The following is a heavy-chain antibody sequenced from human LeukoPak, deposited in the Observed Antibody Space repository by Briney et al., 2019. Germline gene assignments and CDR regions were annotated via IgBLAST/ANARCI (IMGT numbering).Heavy chain of an antibody. CDR3: ARRAVVTGAFDI. Sequence: SETLSLTCTVSGGSISSSSYYWGWIRQPPGKGLEWIGSIYYSGSTYYNPSLKSRVTISVDTSKNQFSLKLSSVTAADTAVYYCARRAVVTGAFDIWGQGTMVTVSS. CDR2: IYYSGST. D-gene: IGHD4-23*01. CDR1: GGSISSSSYY. J-gene: IGHJ3*02. V-gene: IGHV4-39*01.